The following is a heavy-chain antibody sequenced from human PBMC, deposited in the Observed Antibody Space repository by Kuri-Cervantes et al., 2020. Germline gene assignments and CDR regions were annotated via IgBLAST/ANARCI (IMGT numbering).Heavy chain of an antibody. Sequence: SETLSLTCTVSGGAISSSSYSWGWIRQPPGKGLEWIGQIYYSGTTQYTPSLKSRVTISIDRSRNQFSLRLNSVTAADTAVYYCARLDGHSYGDLWGQGTLVTVSS. CDR2: IYYSGTT. CDR3: ARLDGHSYGDL. J-gene: IGHJ4*02. D-gene: IGHD5-18*01. V-gene: IGHV4-39*01. CDR1: GGAISSSSYS.